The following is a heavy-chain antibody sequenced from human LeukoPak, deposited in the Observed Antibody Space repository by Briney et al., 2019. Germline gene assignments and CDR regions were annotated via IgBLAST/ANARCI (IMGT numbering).Heavy chain of an antibody. V-gene: IGHV3-74*01. CDR1: GFSFTSYW. CDR3: ASAPDDYGMY. CDR2: MDSDGTIT. D-gene: IGHD3-16*01. Sequence: PGPSLRPSCAASGFSFTSYWIHCASLVPGKGMVWVSRMDSDGTITTYADSVQGRLPIPRDNATTTLYLQMNSLRVEDTAVYFCASAPDDYGMYWGQGSLVTVSS. J-gene: IGHJ4*02.